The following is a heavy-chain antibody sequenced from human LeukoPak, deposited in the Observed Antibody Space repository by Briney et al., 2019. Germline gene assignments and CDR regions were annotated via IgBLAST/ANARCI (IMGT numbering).Heavy chain of an antibody. CDR3: AKSNGYGLIDY. Sequence: PSETLSLTCTVSGGSISSYYWSWIRQPAGKGLEWIGRIYTSGSTNYNPSLKSRVTMSVDTSKNQFSLKLSSVTAADTAMHYCAKSNGYGLIDYWGQGTLVTVSS. V-gene: IGHV4-4*07. CDR1: GGSISSYY. CDR2: IYTSGST. D-gene: IGHD5-12*01. J-gene: IGHJ4*02.